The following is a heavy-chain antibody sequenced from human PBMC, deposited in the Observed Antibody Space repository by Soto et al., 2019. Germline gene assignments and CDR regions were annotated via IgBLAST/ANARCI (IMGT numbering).Heavy chain of an antibody. CDR3: ARHPPGVAGFDH. Sequence: XETLSLTCSVAGDSMSNDYWSWIRQSPGKGLEWIAFVRYTGETNYNPSLKSRATISQDTSKNQFSLILRSVTAADTAVYYCARHPPGVAGFDHWGQGTLVTVSS. J-gene: IGHJ5*02. CDR1: GDSMSNDY. CDR2: VRYTGET. V-gene: IGHV4-59*01. D-gene: IGHD2-8*01.